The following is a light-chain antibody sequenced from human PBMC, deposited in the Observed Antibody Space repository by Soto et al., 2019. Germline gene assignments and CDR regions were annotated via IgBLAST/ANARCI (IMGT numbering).Light chain of an antibody. V-gene: IGKV1-33*01. CDR1: QDISNY. J-gene: IGKJ5*01. CDR3: QQYDNLPFMYT. CDR2: DAS. Sequence: DIQMTQSPSSLSASVGDRVTITLQASQDISNYLNWYQQKPGKAPKLLIYDASNLETGVPSRFSGSGSGTDFTFTISSLQPEDIATYYCQQYDNLPFMYTFGQGTRLEIK.